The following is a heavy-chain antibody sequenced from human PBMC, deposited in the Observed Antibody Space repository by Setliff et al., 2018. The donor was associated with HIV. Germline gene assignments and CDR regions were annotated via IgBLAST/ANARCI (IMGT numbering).Heavy chain of an antibody. CDR3: ARGYPVSYYYYMDV. D-gene: IGHD3-16*02. J-gene: IGHJ6*03. CDR2: IHYSGST. Sequence: ETLSLTCTVSGGAIRTYYWSWIRQPPGKGLEWIGYIHYSGSTNYSPSLKSRVTISVDTSKNQFSLKLSSVTAADTAVYYCARGYPVSYYYYMDVWGKGTTVTVSS. V-gene: IGHV4-59*01. CDR1: GGAIRTYY.